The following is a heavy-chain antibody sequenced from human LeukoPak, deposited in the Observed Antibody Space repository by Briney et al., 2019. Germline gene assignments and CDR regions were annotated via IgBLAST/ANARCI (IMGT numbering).Heavy chain of an antibody. CDR2: MNPNSGNT. V-gene: IGHV1-8*01. CDR1: GYTFTSYD. J-gene: IGHJ4*02. CDR3: ATHYYDSSGYSDY. D-gene: IGHD3-22*01. Sequence: ASVKVSCNASGYTFTSYDINWVRQATGQGLEWMGWMNPNSGNTGYAQKFQGRVTMTRNTSISTAYMELGSLRSEDTAVYYCATHYYDSSGYSDYWGQGTLVTVSS.